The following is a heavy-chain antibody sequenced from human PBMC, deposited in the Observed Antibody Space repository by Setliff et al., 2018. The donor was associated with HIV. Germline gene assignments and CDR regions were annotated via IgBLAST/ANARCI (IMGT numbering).Heavy chain of an antibody. V-gene: IGHV1-18*01. Sequence: GASVKVSCKASGDTFTSYVISWVRQAPGQGLEWMGGISGYSGHTSYAQKIQGRVTMTTDTSTSTAYMELSSLSSEDTAVFYCARVGHSSSYHYYGMDVWGQGTTVTVSS. CDR2: ISGYSGHT. D-gene: IGHD6-13*01. CDR3: ARVGHSSSYHYYGMDV. J-gene: IGHJ6*02. CDR1: GDTFTSYV.